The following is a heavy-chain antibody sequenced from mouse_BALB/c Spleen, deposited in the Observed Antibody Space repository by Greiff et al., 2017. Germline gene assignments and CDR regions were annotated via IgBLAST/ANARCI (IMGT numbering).Heavy chain of an antibody. CDR3: AKGGYYRVPYYFDY. D-gene: IGHD2-3*01. CDR2: ISSGSSTI. Sequence: EVKLVESGGGLVQPGGSRKLSCAASGFTFSSFGMHWVRQAPEKGLEWVAYISSGSSTIYYADTVKGRFTISRDNPKNTLFLQMTSLRSEDTAMYYCAKGGYYRVPYYFDYWGQGTTLTVSS. CDR1: GFTFSSFG. J-gene: IGHJ2*01. V-gene: IGHV5-17*02.